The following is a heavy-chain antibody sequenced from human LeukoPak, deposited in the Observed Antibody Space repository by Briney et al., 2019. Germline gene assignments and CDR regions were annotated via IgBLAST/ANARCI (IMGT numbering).Heavy chain of an antibody. CDR3: ASLEIGIWVDY. Sequence: PGGSLRLSCAASGLTFGDHGMNWVRQAPGKGLEWVSGLRWGGGRKGYADSVKGRFTISRDNAKNSLYLQMNSLRAEDTAVYYCASLEIGIWVDYWGQGTLVTVSS. J-gene: IGHJ4*02. V-gene: IGHV3-20*04. CDR1: GLTFGDHG. D-gene: IGHD2-15*01. CDR2: LRWGGGRK.